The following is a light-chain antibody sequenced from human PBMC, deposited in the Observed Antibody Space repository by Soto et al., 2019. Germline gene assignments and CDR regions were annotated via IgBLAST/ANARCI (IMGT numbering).Light chain of an antibody. CDR2: GAS. V-gene: IGKV3-20*01. Sequence: EIVLTQSPGTQSLSPGERATLSRRVSQSVSSSFLAWYQQKPGQAPRLLIYGASSRATGIPDRFSGSGSGTDFTLTISRLEPEDFAVYYCQQYGNSPWTFDQGTKVEI. CDR1: QSVSSSF. J-gene: IGKJ1*01. CDR3: QQYGNSPWT.